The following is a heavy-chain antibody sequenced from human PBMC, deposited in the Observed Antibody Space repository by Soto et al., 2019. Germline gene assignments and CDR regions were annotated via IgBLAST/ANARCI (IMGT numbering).Heavy chain of an antibody. Sequence: SETLSLTCTVSGGSISSYYWSWIRQPAGKGLEWIGRIYTSGSTNYNPSLKSRVTMSVDTSKNLFSLKLSSVTAADTPVYYCARERYSSSWYQNWFDPWGQGTLVTISS. D-gene: IGHD6-13*01. CDR1: GGSISSYY. V-gene: IGHV4-4*07. J-gene: IGHJ5*02. CDR3: ARERYSSSWYQNWFDP. CDR2: IYTSGST.